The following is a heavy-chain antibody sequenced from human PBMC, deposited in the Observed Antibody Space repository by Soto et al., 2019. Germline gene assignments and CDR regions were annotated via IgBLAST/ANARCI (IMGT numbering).Heavy chain of an antibody. V-gene: IGHV3-21*01. D-gene: IGHD5-18*01. Sequence: GGSLRLSCAASGFTFSSYSMNWVRQAPGKGLEWVSSISSSSSYIYYADSVKGRFTISRDNAKNSLYLQMSSLRAEDTAVYYCANSGYSYGFYYFDYWGQGTLVTVSS. CDR3: ANSGYSYGFYYFDY. CDR1: GFTFSSYS. J-gene: IGHJ4*02. CDR2: ISSSSSYI.